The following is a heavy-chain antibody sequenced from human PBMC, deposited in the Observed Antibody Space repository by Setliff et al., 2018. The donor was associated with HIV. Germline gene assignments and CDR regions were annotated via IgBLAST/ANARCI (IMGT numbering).Heavy chain of an antibody. CDR2: IFASGST. V-gene: IGHV4-39*07. CDR1: GGSISSSPYY. CDR3: VGGLRSRSQGHFDD. D-gene: IGHD5-12*01. Sequence: SETLSLTCVVSGGSISSSPYYWGWIRQPPGKGLEWIGSIFASGSTNYNPSLKSRVTMSVDTSKNQFSLRLSSVTAADTAVYYCVGGLRSRSQGHFDDWGQGTLGTVSS. J-gene: IGHJ4*02.